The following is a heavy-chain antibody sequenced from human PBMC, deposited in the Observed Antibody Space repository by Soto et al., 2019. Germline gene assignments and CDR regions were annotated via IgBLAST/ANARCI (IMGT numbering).Heavy chain of an antibody. D-gene: IGHD3-9*01. CDR1: GGSISSSSYY. Sequence: QLQLQESGPGLVKPSETLSLTCTVSGGSISSSSYYWGWIRQPPGKGLEWIGSIYYSGSTYYNPSLKSRVTISVDTSKNQFSLKLSSVTAADTAVYYCARVGSFDWFLLDPTTIDYWGQGTLVTVSS. J-gene: IGHJ4*02. V-gene: IGHV4-39*01. CDR2: IYYSGST. CDR3: ARVGSFDWFLLDPTTIDY.